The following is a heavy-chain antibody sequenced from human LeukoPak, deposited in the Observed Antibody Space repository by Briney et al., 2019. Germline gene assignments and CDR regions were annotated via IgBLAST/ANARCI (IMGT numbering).Heavy chain of an antibody. V-gene: IGHV3-74*01. Sequence: GGSLRLSCAASGFTFSNFWMHWVRQAPGKGQVWVSRISPTGSTTSYADSVKGRFTVSRDNAKHTLYLQVNDLRAEDTAVYYCARGPNSNWSGLDFWGQGTLLTVSS. J-gene: IGHJ4*02. CDR1: GFTFSNFW. D-gene: IGHD6-6*01. CDR3: ARGPNSNWSGLDF. CDR2: ISPTGSTT.